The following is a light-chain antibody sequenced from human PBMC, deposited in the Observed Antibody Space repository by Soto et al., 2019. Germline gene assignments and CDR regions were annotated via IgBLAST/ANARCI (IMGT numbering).Light chain of an antibody. V-gene: IGKV3-20*01. J-gene: IGKJ5*01. CDR1: QRVGRNY. CDR3: QQYASPPIT. Sequence: EIVLTQSPGTLSLSPGEGATLSCRASQRVGRNYLAWYQQKPGQAPRRLLHDASTMATGIQDRFSGSGSGTDFTLTISRLEPEDFAVYYCQQYASPPITVGQGTRLDIK. CDR2: DAS.